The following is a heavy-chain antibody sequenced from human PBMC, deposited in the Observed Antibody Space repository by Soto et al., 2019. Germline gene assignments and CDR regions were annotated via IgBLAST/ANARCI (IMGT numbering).Heavy chain of an antibody. CDR1: GYTFTGYY. CDR2: INPETGGT. Sequence: VKVSSKASGYTFTGYYVHWLREAPGQGLEWMGWINPETGGTSYAQKFQGRVTLSRDTSINTAYLELSRLRFDDAAVYFCARERYQVISDGMDVWGQGTTVTVSS. V-gene: IGHV1-2*02. D-gene: IGHD2-2*01. CDR3: ARERYQVISDGMDV. J-gene: IGHJ6*02.